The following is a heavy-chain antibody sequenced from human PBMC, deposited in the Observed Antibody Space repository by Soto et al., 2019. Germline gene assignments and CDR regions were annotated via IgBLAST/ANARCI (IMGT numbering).Heavy chain of an antibody. CDR3: VKWHTSNFDSLPFTGFDF. CDR2: MSGDGRT. V-gene: IGHV3-23*01. J-gene: IGHJ4*02. Sequence: GWSLRLSCVGSGVTFSDSVMAWVRQAPGKGLEWLSVMSGDGRTRYALSVTVRFTISRDNSKNTLYLQMRSLRAEDAAAYYCVKWHTSNFDSLPFTGFDFWGQGTQVTGSS. D-gene: IGHD3-9*01. CDR1: GVTFSDSV.